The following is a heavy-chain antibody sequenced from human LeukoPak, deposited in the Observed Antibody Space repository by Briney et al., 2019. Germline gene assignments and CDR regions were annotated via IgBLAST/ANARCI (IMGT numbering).Heavy chain of an antibody. Sequence: GGSLSLSCAASGFTFSSYAMNWVCQAPGKGLEWVSVIYSGGSTYYADSVKGRFTISRDNSKNTLYLQMNSLRAEDTAVYYCARDPSFSVPYYYYGMDVWGQGTTVTVSS. J-gene: IGHJ6*02. CDR1: GFTFSSYA. V-gene: IGHV3-53*01. CDR3: ARDPSFSVPYYYYGMDV. D-gene: IGHD3-10*01. CDR2: IYSGGST.